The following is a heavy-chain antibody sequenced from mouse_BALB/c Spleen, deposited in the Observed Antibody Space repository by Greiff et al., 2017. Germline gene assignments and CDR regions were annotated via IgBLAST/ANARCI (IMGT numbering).Heavy chain of an antibody. D-gene: IGHD2-10*01. CDR3: ARGLLSDSPWFAY. Sequence: QVQLQQSGPGLVQPSQSLSITCTVSGFSLTSYGVHWVRQSPGKGLEWLGVIWSGGSTDYNAAFISRLSISKDNSKIQVFFKMNSLQANDTAIYYCARGLLSDSPWFAYWGQGTLVTVAA. CDR2: IWSGGST. V-gene: IGHV2-2*02. CDR1: GFSLTSYG. J-gene: IGHJ3*01.